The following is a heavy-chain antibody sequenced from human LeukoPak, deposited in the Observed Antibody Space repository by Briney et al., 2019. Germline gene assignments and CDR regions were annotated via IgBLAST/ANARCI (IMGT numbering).Heavy chain of an antibody. J-gene: IGHJ4*02. Sequence: PSQTLSLTCAVSGGSISSGGYSWSWIRQPPGKGLEWIGYIYHSASTYYNPSLKSRVTISVDRSKNQFSLKLSSVTAADTAVYYCARGPRGQQQLVRPFDYWGQGTLVTVSS. CDR2: IYHSAST. D-gene: IGHD6-13*01. CDR1: GGSISSGGYS. V-gene: IGHV4-30-2*01. CDR3: ARGPRGQQQLVRPFDY.